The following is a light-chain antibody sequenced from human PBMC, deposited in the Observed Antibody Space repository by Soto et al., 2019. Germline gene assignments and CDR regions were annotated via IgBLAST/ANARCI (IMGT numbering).Light chain of an antibody. CDR1: QSVSSSY. CDR3: QQYGSSPPIT. V-gene: IGKV3-20*01. J-gene: IGKJ4*01. Sequence: EIVLTQSPGTLSLSPGERATLSCRASQSVSSSYLAWYQQKPGQAPRLLIYGASSRATGIPDRFSGSGSGTDFTLTISRLEPEDFAVDYCQQYGSSPPITFGGGTKVDIK. CDR2: GAS.